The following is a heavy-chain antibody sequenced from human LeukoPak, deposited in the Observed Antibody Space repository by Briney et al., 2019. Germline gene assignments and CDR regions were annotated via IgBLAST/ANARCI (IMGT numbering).Heavy chain of an antibody. Sequence: GGSLRLSCAASGFTFDDYGMSWVRQAPGKGLEWVSGINWNGGSTGYADSVKGRFTISRDNAKNSLYLQMNSLRAEDTALYYCARDLHGGSPYASSALWGQGTLVTVSS. D-gene: IGHD3-22*01. V-gene: IGHV3-20*04. CDR2: INWNGGST. J-gene: IGHJ4*02. CDR1: GFTFDDYG. CDR3: ARDLHGGSPYASSAL.